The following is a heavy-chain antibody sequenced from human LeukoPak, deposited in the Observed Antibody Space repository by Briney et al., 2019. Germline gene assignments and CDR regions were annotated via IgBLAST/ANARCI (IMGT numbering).Heavy chain of an antibody. D-gene: IGHD2-15*01. J-gene: IGHJ5*02. CDR2: IKEDGSEE. V-gene: IGHV3-7*01. CDR3: ARGRAASPT. Sequence: PGGSLRLSCVATGTGFTFRTSYMSWVRQAPGKGLEWVASIKEDGSEENYVDSVKGRFTISSDNAKNSVHPQMNNLRVEDTAVYYCARGRAASPTWGQGTLVTVSS. CDR1: GTGFTFRTSY.